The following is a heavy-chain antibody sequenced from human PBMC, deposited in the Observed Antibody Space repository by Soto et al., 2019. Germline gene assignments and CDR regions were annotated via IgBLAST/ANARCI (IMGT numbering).Heavy chain of an antibody. CDR3: ARGRYGIPLDY. Sequence: ESGGGVVQPGRSLRLSWAASGFTFSSYAMHWVRQAPGKGLEWVAVTSYDGTSKYYADSVKGRFTVSRDNSKNTQYLQMNSLRTEDTAVYYCARGRYGIPLDYWGQGTLVTVSS. J-gene: IGHJ4*02. D-gene: IGHD5-18*01. CDR1: GFTFSSYA. CDR2: TSYDGTSK. V-gene: IGHV3-30-3*01.